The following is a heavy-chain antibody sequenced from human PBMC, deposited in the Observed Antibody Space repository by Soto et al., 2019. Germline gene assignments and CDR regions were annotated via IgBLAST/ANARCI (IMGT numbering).Heavy chain of an antibody. Sequence: PSETLSLTCTVSGGSISSGGYYWSWIRQHPGKGLEWIGYIYYSGSTYYNPSLKSRVTISVDTSKNQFSLKLSSVTAADTAVYYFVRVFSDSSSFFDPWGPGTLVTVSS. CDR3: VRVFSDSSSFFDP. J-gene: IGHJ5*02. CDR2: IYYSGST. D-gene: IGHD6-13*01. CDR1: GGSISSGGYY. V-gene: IGHV4-31*03.